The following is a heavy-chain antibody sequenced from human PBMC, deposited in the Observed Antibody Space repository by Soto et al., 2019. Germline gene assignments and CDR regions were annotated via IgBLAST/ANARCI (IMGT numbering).Heavy chain of an antibody. Sequence: GGSLRLSCAASGFTFGSYSMNWVRQAPGKGLEWVSYISSRSGTRSYIYYADSVKGRFAISRDDAKNSLYLQMNSLRAEDTAVYYCAKDLGYSYGYYYYYGMDVWGQGTTVTVSS. CDR3: AKDLGYSYGYYYYYGMDV. J-gene: IGHJ6*02. CDR2: ISSRSGTRSYI. D-gene: IGHD5-18*01. CDR1: GFTFGSYS. V-gene: IGHV3-21*06.